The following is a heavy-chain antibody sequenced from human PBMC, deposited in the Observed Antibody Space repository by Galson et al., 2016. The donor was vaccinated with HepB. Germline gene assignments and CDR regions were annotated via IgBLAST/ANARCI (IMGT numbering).Heavy chain of an antibody. CDR3: ARVICYGSGCAYYFDF. CDR1: GGSVSSGSYY. CDR2: IYYTGST. J-gene: IGHJ4*02. D-gene: IGHD3-10*01. V-gene: IGHV4-61*01. Sequence: ETLSLTCTVSGGSVSSGSYYWSWICQPPGKGLEWIGYIYYTGSTNYNPSLKSRVTIPVDTSKNQFSLKLRSVTAADPAVYYCARVICYGSGCAYYFDFWGQGRMVTVSS.